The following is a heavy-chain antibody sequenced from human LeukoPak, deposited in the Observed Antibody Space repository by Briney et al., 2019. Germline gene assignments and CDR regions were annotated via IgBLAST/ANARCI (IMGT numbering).Heavy chain of an antibody. CDR2: IYYSGST. V-gene: IGHV4-59*12. CDR1: GGSISSYY. Sequence: SETLSLTCTASGGSISSYYWSWIRQPPGKGLEWIGYIYYSGSTNYNPSLKSRVTISVDKSKNQFSLKLSSVTAADTAVYYCARKHSSGYLDYWGQGTLVTVSS. CDR3: ARKHSSGYLDY. J-gene: IGHJ4*02. D-gene: IGHD3-22*01.